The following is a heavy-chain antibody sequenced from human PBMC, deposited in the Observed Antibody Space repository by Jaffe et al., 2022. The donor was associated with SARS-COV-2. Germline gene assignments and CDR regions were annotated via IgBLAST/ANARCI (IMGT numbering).Heavy chain of an antibody. V-gene: IGHV2-5*02. CDR2: IYWDDDK. CDR1: GFSLSTSGVG. D-gene: IGHD2-15*01. Sequence: QITLKESGPTLVKPTQTLTLTCTFSGFSLSTSGVGVGWIRQPPGKALEWLALIYWDDDKRYSPSLKSRLTITKDTSKNQVVLTMTNMDPVDTATYYCAHSISLVVAATGDWFDPWGQGTLVTVSS. CDR3: AHSISLVVAATGDWFDP. J-gene: IGHJ5*02.